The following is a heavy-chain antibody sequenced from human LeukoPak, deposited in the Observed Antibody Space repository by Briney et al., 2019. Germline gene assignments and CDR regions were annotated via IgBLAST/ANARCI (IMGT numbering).Heavy chain of an antibody. V-gene: IGHV4-31*03. D-gene: IGHD2-8*01. CDR1: GGSISSDDYY. J-gene: IGHJ2*01. CDR3: TRQRCYNWYFDL. CDR2: IYYSGST. Sequence: TSETLSLTCTVSGGSISSDDYYWSWIRQHPGKGLEWIGYIYYSGSTYYNPSLKSRLTISVDPSKNQFSLKLSSVTAADTAVYYCTRQRCYNWYFDLWGRGTLVTVSS.